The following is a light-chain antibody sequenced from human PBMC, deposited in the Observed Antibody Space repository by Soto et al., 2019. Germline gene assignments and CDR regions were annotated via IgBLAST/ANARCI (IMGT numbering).Light chain of an antibody. J-gene: IGKJ1*01. V-gene: IGKV1-5*01. Sequence: DIQMSQSPSSLSASIGDSVTITCRASQSINRWLAWYQQKPGRAPKLLIYDASSLQSGVPSRFSGSGSGTEFTLTINNLQPDDLATYICQQYKSYSTFGRGTKVDIK. CDR2: DAS. CDR3: QQYKSYST. CDR1: QSINRW.